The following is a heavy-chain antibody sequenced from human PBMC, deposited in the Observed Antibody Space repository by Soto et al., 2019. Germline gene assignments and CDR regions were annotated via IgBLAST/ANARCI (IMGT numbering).Heavy chain of an antibody. CDR3: ARDGVGGTLRFAY. J-gene: IGHJ4*02. CDR1: GGSISSYY. V-gene: IGHV4-59*01. CDR2: IYYSGST. D-gene: IGHD1-26*01. Sequence: QVQLQESGPGLVKPSATLSLTCTVSGGSISSYYWSWIRQPPVKGLEWIGYIYYSGSTNYNPALMSRVTRSLDTTKQRCSMKLSSVTAADRAVDYCARDGVGGTLRFAYWVQGTLVTVSS.